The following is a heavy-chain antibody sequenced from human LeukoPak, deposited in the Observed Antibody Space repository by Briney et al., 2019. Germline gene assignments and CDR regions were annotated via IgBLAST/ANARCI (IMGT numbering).Heavy chain of an antibody. CDR3: AREGSSSSWDY. V-gene: IGHV4-59*01. CDR1: GGSISSYY. J-gene: IGHJ4*02. Sequence: SETLSLTCTVSGGSISSYYWSWIRQPPGKGLEWIGYIYYSGSTNYNPSLKSRVTISVDTSKNQFSLKLGSVTAADTAVYYCAREGSSSSWDYWGQGTLVTVSS. CDR2: IYYSGST. D-gene: IGHD6-13*01.